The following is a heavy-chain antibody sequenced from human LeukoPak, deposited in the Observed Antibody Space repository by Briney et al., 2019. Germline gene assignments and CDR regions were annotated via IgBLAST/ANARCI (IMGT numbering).Heavy chain of an antibody. CDR1: GFTFSNYA. V-gene: IGHV3-23*01. Sequence: PGGSLRLSCAASGFTFSNYAMTWVRQAPGKGLEWVSAISGSGGSTYYADSVKGRFTISRDNAKNSLYLQMNSLRAEDTAVYYCARDSGIAAESLYYYYGMDVWGQGTTVTVSS. D-gene: IGHD6-25*01. CDR3: ARDSGIAAESLYYYYGMDV. CDR2: ISGSGGST. J-gene: IGHJ6*02.